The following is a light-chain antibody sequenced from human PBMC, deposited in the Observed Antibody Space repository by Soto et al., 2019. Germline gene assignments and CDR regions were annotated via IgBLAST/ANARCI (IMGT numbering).Light chain of an antibody. CDR1: SSNIGAGYD. V-gene: IGLV1-40*01. CDR3: LSSDSSLSGYV. CDR2: GNS. Sequence: VLTQPPSVSGAPGQRVTISCTGSSSNIGAGYDVHWYQQLPGTAPKLLIYGNSNRPSGVPDRFSGSKSGTSASLAITGRQAEDEADYSCLSSDSSLSGYVFGTGTKVTVL. J-gene: IGLJ1*01.